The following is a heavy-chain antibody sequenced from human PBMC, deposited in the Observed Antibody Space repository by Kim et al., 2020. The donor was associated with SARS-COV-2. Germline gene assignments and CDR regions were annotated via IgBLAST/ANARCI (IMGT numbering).Heavy chain of an antibody. J-gene: IGHJ4*02. D-gene: IGHD1-26*01. CDR3: AIFRGSYLIDY. Sequence: IYYADSVKGRFTISRDNAKNSLYLQMNSLRAEDTAVYYCAIFRGSYLIDYWGQGTLVTVSS. V-gene: IGHV3-48*04. CDR2: I.